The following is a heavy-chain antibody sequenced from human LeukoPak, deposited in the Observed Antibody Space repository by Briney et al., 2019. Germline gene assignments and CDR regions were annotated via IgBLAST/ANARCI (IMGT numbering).Heavy chain of an antibody. CDR2: IKQDGSKK. V-gene: IGHV3-7*03. CDR3: ARASIRYFDWLRAFDI. J-gene: IGHJ3*02. CDR1: GFTFSSYW. Sequence: GGSLRLSCAASGFTFSSYWMSWVRQAPGKGLEWVANIKQDGSKKYYVDSVKGRFTISRDNAKNSLYLQMNSLRAEDTAVYYCARASIRYFDWLRAFDIWGQGTMVTVSS. D-gene: IGHD3-9*01.